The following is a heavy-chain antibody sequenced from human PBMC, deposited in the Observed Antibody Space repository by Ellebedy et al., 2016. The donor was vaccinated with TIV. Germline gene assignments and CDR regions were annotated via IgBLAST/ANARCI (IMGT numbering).Heavy chain of an antibody. CDR3: ARASRIAAAGTDYYYYYMDV. V-gene: IGHV1-69*13. Sequence: SVKVSCXASGGTFSSYAISWVRQAPGQGLEWMGGIIPIFGTANYAQKFQGRVTITADESTSTAYMELSSLRSEDTAVYYCARASRIAAAGTDYYYYYMDVWGKGTTVTVSS. CDR1: GGTFSSYA. D-gene: IGHD6-13*01. J-gene: IGHJ6*03. CDR2: IIPIFGTA.